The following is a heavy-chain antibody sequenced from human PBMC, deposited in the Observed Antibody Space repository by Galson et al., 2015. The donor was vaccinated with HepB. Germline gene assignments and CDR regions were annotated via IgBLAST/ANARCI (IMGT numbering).Heavy chain of an antibody. V-gene: IGHV3-30*18. CDR3: AKDIGLGMGDCSSTSCYSFTDYYYYGMDV. J-gene: IGHJ6*02. D-gene: IGHD2-2*01. CDR2: ISYDGSNK. CDR1: GFTFSSYG. Sequence: SLRLSCAASGFTFSSYGMHWVRQAPGKGLEWVAVISYDGSNKYYADSVKGRFTISRDNSKNTLYLQMNSLRAEDTAVYYCAKDIGLGMGDCSSTSCYSFTDYYYYGMDVWGQGTTVTVSS.